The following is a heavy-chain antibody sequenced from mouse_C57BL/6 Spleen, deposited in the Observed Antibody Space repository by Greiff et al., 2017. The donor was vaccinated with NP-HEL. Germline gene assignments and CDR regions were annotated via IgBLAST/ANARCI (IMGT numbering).Heavy chain of an antibody. CDR1: GYTFTSYW. Sequence: QVQLQQPGAELVRPGSSVKLSCKASGYTFTSYWMDWVKQRPGQGLEWIVNIYPSDSETHYNQKFKDKATLTVDKSSSTAYMQLSSLTSEDSAVYYCARGGTGLDYWGQGTTLTVSS. J-gene: IGHJ2*01. CDR3: ARGGTGLDY. V-gene: IGHV1-61*01. CDR2: IYPSDSET. D-gene: IGHD4-1*01.